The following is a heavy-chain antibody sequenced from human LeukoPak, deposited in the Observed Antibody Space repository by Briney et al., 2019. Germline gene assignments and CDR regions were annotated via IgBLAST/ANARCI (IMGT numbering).Heavy chain of an antibody. Sequence: ASVKVSCKASGYTFTNYGFSWVRQAPGQGLEWMGWISAYNGYTDYAQKFQFRVTMTTDTSTSTAYMELRSLRSDDTAAYYCARDKAVTTEVTQHFQHWGQGTLVTVSS. J-gene: IGHJ1*01. V-gene: IGHV1-18*01. CDR1: GYTFTNYG. CDR3: ARDKAVTTEVTQHFQH. CDR2: ISAYNGYT. D-gene: IGHD4-23*01.